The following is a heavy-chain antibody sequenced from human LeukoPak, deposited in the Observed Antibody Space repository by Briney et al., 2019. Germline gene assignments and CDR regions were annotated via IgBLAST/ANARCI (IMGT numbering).Heavy chain of an antibody. V-gene: IGHV4-34*01. J-gene: IGHJ4*02. CDR2: INHSGST. CDR1: GGSLSGYY. Sequence: SETLSLTCAVYGGSLSGYYWSWIRQPPGKGLEWIGEINHSGSTNYNPSLKSRVTISVDTSKNQFSLKLSSVTAADTAVYYCARTAISDTIRDYWGQGTLVTVSS. D-gene: IGHD2-2*02. CDR3: ARTAISDTIRDY.